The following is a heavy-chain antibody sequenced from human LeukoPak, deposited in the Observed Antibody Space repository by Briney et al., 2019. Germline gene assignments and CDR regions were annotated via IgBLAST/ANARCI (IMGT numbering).Heavy chain of an antibody. CDR2: ISGSGGST. D-gene: IGHD6-19*01. J-gene: IGHJ4*02. CDR1: GFTFSSYA. Sequence: PGGSLRLSCAASGFTFSSYAMSWVRQAPGKGLEWVSAISGSGGSTYYADSVKGRFTISRDNSKNTLYLQMNSLRAEDTAVYYCARARYSSGFFDYWGQGTLVTVSS. V-gene: IGHV3-23*01. CDR3: ARARYSSGFFDY.